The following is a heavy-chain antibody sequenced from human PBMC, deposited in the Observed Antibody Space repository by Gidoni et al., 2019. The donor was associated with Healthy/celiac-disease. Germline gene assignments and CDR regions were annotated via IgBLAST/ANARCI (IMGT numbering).Heavy chain of an antibody. CDR2: IYHSGST. CDR3: ARDLSVAAAATGGMDV. CDR1: GGSISSSNW. D-gene: IGHD6-13*01. Sequence: QVQLQESGPGLVKPSGTLSLTCAVSGGSISSSNWWRWVRQPPGKGLEWIGEIYHSGSTNYNPSLKSRVTISVDKSKNQFSLKLTSVTAADTAVYYCARDLSVAAAATGGMDVWGQGTTVTVSS. V-gene: IGHV4-4*02. J-gene: IGHJ6*02.